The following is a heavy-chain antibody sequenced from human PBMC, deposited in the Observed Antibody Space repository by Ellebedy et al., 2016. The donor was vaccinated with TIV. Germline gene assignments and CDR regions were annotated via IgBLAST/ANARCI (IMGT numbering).Heavy chain of an antibody. D-gene: IGHD2-15*01. CDR2: IIPIFGTA. V-gene: IGHV1-69*13. J-gene: IGHJ4*02. CDR1: GGTFSSYA. Sequence: SVKVSCXASGGTFSSYAISWVRQAPGQGLEWMGGIIPIFGTANYAQKFQGRVTITADESTSTAYMELSSLRSEDTAVYYCAGGQYCSGGSCYDDYWGQGTLVTVSS. CDR3: AGGQYCSGGSCYDDY.